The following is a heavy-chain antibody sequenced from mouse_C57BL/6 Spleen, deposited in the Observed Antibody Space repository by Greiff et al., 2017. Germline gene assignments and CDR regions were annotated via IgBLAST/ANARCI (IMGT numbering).Heavy chain of an antibody. CDR3: AKRKIDEGNYWYFDV. D-gene: IGHD2-1*01. J-gene: IGHJ1*03. Sequence: VQLKESGPGLVAPSQSLSITCTVSGFSLTSYGVDWVRQPPGKGLEWLGVIWGGGSTNYNSALMSRLSISKDNSKSQVFLKMNSLQTDDTAMYYCAKRKIDEGNYWYFDVWGTGTTVTVSS. CDR2: IWGGGST. CDR1: GFSLTSYG. V-gene: IGHV2-9*01.